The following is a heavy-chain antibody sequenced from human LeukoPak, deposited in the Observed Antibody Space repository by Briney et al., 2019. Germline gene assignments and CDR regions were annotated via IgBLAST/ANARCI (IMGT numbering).Heavy chain of an antibody. CDR2: IKQGGSEK. Sequence: PGGPLRLPCAASGFTFSSYAMSWVRQAPGKGLEWVANIKQGGSEKYYVDSVKGRFTISRDNAKNSLYLQMNSLRAEDTAVYYCARDGSGYSSGWHLWSREGYYYGMDVWGQGTTVTVSS. CDR1: GFTFSSYA. V-gene: IGHV3-7*01. J-gene: IGHJ6*02. CDR3: ARDGSGYSSGWHLWSREGYYYGMDV. D-gene: IGHD6-19*01.